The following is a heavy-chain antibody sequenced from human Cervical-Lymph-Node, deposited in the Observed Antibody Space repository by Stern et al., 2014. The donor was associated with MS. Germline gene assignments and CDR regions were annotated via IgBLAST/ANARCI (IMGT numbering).Heavy chain of an antibody. V-gene: IGHV4-31*03. J-gene: IGHJ4*02. CDR1: GGSISSGRYY. CDR3: ARSDRLWGSFDY. Sequence: QVQLQESGPGLVKPSQTLSLTCTVSGGSISSGRYYWSWIRQHPGKGLEWIGCVHYSGSTYYNPSLHSRVTISVDTSKNQFSLKLSSVTAADTALYYCARSDRLWGSFDYWGQGTLVTVSS. D-gene: IGHD3-16*01. CDR2: VHYSGST.